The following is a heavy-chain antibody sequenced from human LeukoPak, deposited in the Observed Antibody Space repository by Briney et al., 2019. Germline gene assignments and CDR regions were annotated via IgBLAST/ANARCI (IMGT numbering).Heavy chain of an antibody. CDR1: GFTFSSYA. J-gene: IGHJ4*02. CDR2: ISDSGGST. D-gene: IGHD5-18*01. Sequence: GGSLRLSCAASGFTFSSYAMSWVRQAPGKGLEWVSAISDSGGSTYYADSVKGRFTISRDNSKNTLYLQMNSLRAEDTAVYYCAKDPPRGYSYGQDYWGQGTLVTVSS. CDR3: AKDPPRGYSYGQDY. V-gene: IGHV3-23*01.